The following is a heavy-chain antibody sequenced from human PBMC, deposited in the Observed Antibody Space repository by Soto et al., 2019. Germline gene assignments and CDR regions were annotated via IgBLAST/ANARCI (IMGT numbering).Heavy chain of an antibody. D-gene: IGHD3-10*01. CDR3: ARDRKVGHGDDAFDI. CDR1: GFTFSSYG. Sequence: GGSLRLSCAASGFTFSSYGMHWVRQAPGKGLEWVAVIWYDGSNKYYADSVKGRFTISRDNSKNTLYLQMNSLRAEDTAVYYCARDRKVGHGDDAFDIWGQGTMVTVSS. V-gene: IGHV3-33*01. CDR2: IWYDGSNK. J-gene: IGHJ3*02.